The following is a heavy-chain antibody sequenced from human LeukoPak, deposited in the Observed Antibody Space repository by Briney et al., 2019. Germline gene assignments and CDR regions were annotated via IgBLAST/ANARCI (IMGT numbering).Heavy chain of an antibody. CDR1: GFTFSDYA. CDR2: ISGGVINT. CDR3: AKDSTGSDSALYDY. D-gene: IGHD1-1*01. Sequence: GGSPRLSCAASGFTFSDYAMSWVRQAPGKGLEGVSSISGGVINTYFADSVKGWFTISRDNSRNTLVLQMNSLRGEDTAVYYCAKDSTGSDSALYDYWGQGTLVTVSS. V-gene: IGHV3-23*01. J-gene: IGHJ4*02.